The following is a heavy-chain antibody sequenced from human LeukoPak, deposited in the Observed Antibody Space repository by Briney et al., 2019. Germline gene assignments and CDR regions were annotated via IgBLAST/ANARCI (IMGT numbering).Heavy chain of an antibody. D-gene: IGHD2-21*01. CDR3: ASPGSIRWWFDP. V-gene: IGHV1-69*05. CDR1: GGTFSSYA. Sequence: SVKVSCKASGGTFSSYAISWVRQAPGQGLEWMGGMIPIFGTANYAQKFQGRVTITTDESTSTAYMELSSLRSEDTAVYYCASPGSIRWWFDPWGQGTLVTVSS. J-gene: IGHJ5*02. CDR2: MIPIFGTA.